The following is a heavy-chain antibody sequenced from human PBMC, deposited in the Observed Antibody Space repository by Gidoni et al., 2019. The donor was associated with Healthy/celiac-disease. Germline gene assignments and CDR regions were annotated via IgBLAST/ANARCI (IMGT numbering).Heavy chain of an antibody. Sequence: QVQLQESGPGLVKPSQTLSLTSTVSGGSISSGSYYWSWIRQPAGKGLEWIGRIYTSGSTNYNPSLKSRVTISVDTSKNQFSLKLSSVTAADTAVYYCARDGDTYYYGSGSSYYFDYWGQGTLVTVSS. V-gene: IGHV4-61*02. CDR1: GGSISSGSYY. CDR2: IYTSGST. D-gene: IGHD3-10*01. CDR3: ARDGDTYYYGSGSSYYFDY. J-gene: IGHJ4*02.